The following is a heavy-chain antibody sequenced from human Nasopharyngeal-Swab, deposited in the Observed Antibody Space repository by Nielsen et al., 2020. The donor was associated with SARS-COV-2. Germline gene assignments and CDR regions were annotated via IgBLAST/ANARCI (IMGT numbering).Heavy chain of an antibody. Sequence: WVRQAPGQGLEWMGGIIPIFGTANYAQKFQGRVTITADESTSTAYMELSSLRSEDTAVYYCARGLAGSIAGAYYYDSSGYYYFYYSDYWGQGTLVTVSS. J-gene: IGHJ4*02. D-gene: IGHD3-22*01. V-gene: IGHV1-69*01. CDR2: IIPIFGTA. CDR3: ARGLAGSIAGAYYYDSSGYYYFYYSDY.